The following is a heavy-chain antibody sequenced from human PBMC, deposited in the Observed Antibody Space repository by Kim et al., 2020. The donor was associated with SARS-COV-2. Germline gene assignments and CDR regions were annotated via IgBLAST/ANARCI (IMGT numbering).Heavy chain of an antibody. V-gene: IGHV3-74*01. CDR2: VNSDGSST. CDR1: GFTFSSYW. Sequence: GGSLRLSCVASGFTFSSYWMHWVRQAPGKGLVWVSRVNSDGSSTSYADSVKGRFTISRDNARNTLYLQMKSLRAEDTAVYYCASLSTGYVWVNFDYCGQG. CDR3: ASLSTGYVWVNFDY. D-gene: IGHD3-16*01. J-gene: IGHJ4*02.